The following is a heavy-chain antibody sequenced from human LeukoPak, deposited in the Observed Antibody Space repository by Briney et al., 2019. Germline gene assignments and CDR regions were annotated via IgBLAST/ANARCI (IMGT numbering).Heavy chain of an antibody. CDR2: ISSKAYGGTT. J-gene: IGHJ4*02. D-gene: IGHD3-10*01. CDR1: GFTFGDYA. V-gene: IGHV3-49*03. Sequence: GGSLRLSCTASGFTFGDYAMSWFRQAPGQGLEWVGIISSKAYGGTTEYAASVKGRFTISRDDSKSIVYLQMNSLKCEDTAVYYCTRDGLWFGELLPGDYWGQGTLVTVSS. CDR3: TRDGLWFGELLPGDY.